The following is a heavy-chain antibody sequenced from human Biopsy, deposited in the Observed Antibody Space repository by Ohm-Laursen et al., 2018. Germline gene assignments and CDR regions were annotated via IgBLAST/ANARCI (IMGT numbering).Heavy chain of an antibody. CDR2: IKSNTDGGTT. Sequence: SLRLSCSASGFAFNLYEMTWVRQAPGKGPEWVGHIKSNTDGGTTDYAAPVKGRLTISRDDSKNTVYLQMNSLKTEDTGVYYCTTVASPLYYSSGNRGLVYWGQGTQVTVSS. J-gene: IGHJ4*02. D-gene: IGHD3-10*01. V-gene: IGHV3-15*01. CDR3: TTVASPLYYSSGNRGLVY. CDR1: GFAFNLYE.